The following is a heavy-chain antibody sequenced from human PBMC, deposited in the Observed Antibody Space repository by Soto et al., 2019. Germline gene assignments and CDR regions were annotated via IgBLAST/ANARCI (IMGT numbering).Heavy chain of an antibody. J-gene: IGHJ4*02. Sequence: DVQLVESGGGLVQPGRSLRLSCAASGFTFDDYAMHWVRQAPGKGLEWVSGISWNSGSIGYADSVKGRFTISRDNAKNSLYLQMNSLRAEDTALYYCAKDALSSSWYYFDYWGQGTLVTVSS. D-gene: IGHD6-13*01. CDR1: GFTFDDYA. V-gene: IGHV3-9*01. CDR3: AKDALSSSWYYFDY. CDR2: ISWNSGSI.